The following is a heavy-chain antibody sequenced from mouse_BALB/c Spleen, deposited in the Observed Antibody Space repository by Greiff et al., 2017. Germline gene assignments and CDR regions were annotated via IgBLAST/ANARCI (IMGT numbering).Heavy chain of an antibody. CDR1: GYSFTSYW. J-gene: IGHJ3*01. Sequence: VQLQQSGTVLARPGASVKMSCKASGYSFTSYWMHWVKQRPGQGLEWIGAIYPGNSDTSYNQKFKGKAKLTAVTSASTAYMELSSLTNEDSAVYYCTRDSSGYKAWFAYWGQGTLVTVSA. CDR2: IYPGNSDT. D-gene: IGHD3-2*01. V-gene: IGHV1-5*01. CDR3: TRDSSGYKAWFAY.